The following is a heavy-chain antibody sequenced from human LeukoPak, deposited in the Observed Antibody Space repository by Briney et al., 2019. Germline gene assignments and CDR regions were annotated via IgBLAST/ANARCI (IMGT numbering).Heavy chain of an antibody. V-gene: IGHV1-2*06. CDR3: ARDLRYSDYVWGSYRLNY. D-gene: IGHD3-16*02. J-gene: IGHJ4*02. CDR1: GYTFTGYY. Sequence: ASVKVSCKASGYTFTGYYMHWVRQAPGQGLEWMGRINPNSGGTNYAQKFQGRVTMTRDTSISTAYMELSRLRSDDTAVYYCARDLRYSDYVWGSYRLNYWGQGTLVTVSS. CDR2: INPNSGGT.